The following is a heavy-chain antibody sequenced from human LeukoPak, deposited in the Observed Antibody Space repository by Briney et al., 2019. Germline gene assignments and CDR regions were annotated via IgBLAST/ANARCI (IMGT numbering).Heavy chain of an antibody. Sequence: ASVKVSCKASGYTFTGYYMHWVRQAPGQGLEWMGWINPNSGGTNYAQKFQGRVTMTRDTSISTAYMELSRLRSDDTAVYYCASEVGYCSGGSCYSDPTEYFQHWGQGTLVTVSS. D-gene: IGHD2-15*01. CDR2: INPNSGGT. J-gene: IGHJ1*01. CDR3: ASEVGYCSGGSCYSDPTEYFQH. V-gene: IGHV1-2*02. CDR1: GYTFTGYY.